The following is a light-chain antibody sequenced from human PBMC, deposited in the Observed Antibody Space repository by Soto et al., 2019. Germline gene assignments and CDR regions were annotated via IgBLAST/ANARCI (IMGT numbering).Light chain of an antibody. CDR2: VSSDGSH. V-gene: IGLV4-69*01. CDR3: QTWDTGARVV. J-gene: IGLJ2*01. CDR1: SGHSSYA. Sequence: QPVLTQSPSASASLGASGKLTCTLSSGHSSYAIAGHQQQPEKGPRYLMKVSSDGSHSKGDGIPDRFSGSSSGAERYLTISSLQSEDEADYYCQTWDTGARVVFGGGTKLTVL.